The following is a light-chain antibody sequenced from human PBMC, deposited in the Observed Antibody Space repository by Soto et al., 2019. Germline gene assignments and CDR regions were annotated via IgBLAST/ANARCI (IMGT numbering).Light chain of an antibody. CDR3: HQYYSSPHT. J-gene: IGKJ4*01. Sequence: EIVLTQSPGTLSLSPGERATLSCRASQSVSSSYLAWYQQKPGQAPRLLIYGASSRATGIPDRFSGSGSGTDFTLTISRLEPEDFAVHYCHQYYSSPHTFGGGTKVEIK. CDR2: GAS. V-gene: IGKV3-20*01. CDR1: QSVSSSY.